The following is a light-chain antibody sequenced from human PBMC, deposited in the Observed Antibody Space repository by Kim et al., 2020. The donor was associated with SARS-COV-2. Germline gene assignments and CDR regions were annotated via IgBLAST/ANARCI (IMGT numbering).Light chain of an antibody. V-gene: IGLV1-44*01. CDR2: SNN. Sequence: GQRVTISCSGGTSNIGSGTANWYQQFPGTAPKLLIYSNNQRPSGVPDRFSGSKSGTSASLAISGLQTEDEADYYCATWDDSLHGWVFGGGTKLTVL. CDR3: ATWDDSLHGWV. J-gene: IGLJ3*02. CDR1: TSNIGSGT.